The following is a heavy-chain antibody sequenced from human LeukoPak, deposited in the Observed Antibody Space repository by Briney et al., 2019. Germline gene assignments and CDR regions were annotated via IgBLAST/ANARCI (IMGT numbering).Heavy chain of an antibody. CDR3: AREGTLQYCSSTSCHKGLSYYYYMDV. CDR2: ISYDGSNK. CDR1: GFTFSRYG. D-gene: IGHD2-2*02. J-gene: IGHJ6*03. V-gene: IGHV3-30*19. Sequence: GGSLRLSCAASGFTFSRYGFHWVRQAPGKGLEWVAVISYDGSNKYYADSVKGRFTISRDNSKNTLYLQMNSLRAEDTAVYYCAREGTLQYCSSTSCHKGLSYYYYMDVWGKGTTVTVSS.